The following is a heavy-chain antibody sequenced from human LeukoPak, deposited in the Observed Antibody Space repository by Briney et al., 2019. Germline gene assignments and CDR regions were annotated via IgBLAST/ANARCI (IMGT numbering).Heavy chain of an antibody. CDR1: GFTFSSYA. D-gene: IGHD3-10*01. J-gene: IGHJ4*02. V-gene: IGHV3-30*04. Sequence: GGSLRLSCAASGFTFSSYAMHWVRQAPGKGLEWVAVISYDGSNKYYADSVKGRFTISRDNSKNTLYLQMNSLRAEDTAVYYCAREYYYGSGSWALDYWGQGTLVTVSS. CDR3: AREYYYGSGSWALDY. CDR2: ISYDGSNK.